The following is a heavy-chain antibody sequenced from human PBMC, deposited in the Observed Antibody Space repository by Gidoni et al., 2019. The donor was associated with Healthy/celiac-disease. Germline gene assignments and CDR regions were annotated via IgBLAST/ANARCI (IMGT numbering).Heavy chain of an antibody. Sequence: QVQLVESGGGVVQPGRSLRLSCAASGFPFSSYAMHWVRQAPGKGLEWVAVISYDGSNKYYADSVKGRFTISRDNSKNTLYLQMNSLRAEDTAVYYCARDGDSSGYLAWFDPWGQGTLVTVSS. J-gene: IGHJ5*02. CDR3: ARDGDSSGYLAWFDP. V-gene: IGHV3-30-3*01. CDR1: GFPFSSYA. D-gene: IGHD3-22*01. CDR2: ISYDGSNK.